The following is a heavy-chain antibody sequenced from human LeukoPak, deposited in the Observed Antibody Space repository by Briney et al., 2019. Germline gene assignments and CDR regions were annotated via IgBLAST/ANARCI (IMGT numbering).Heavy chain of an antibody. CDR2: ISGSDGRT. D-gene: IGHD3-3*01. J-gene: IGHJ4*02. Sequence: GGSLRLSCAASGFTFSDYFMTWVRQAPGKGLEWVSSISGSDGRTYYADSVKGRFAISRDNFKNTLYLQMGSLRADDTAEYYCARRFGTRTYGQYFEYWGRGALVSVSS. CDR1: GFTFSDYF. V-gene: IGHV3-23*01. CDR3: ARRFGTRTYGQYFEY.